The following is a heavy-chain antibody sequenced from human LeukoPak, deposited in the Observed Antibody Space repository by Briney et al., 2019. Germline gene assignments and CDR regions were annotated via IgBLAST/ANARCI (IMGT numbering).Heavy chain of an antibody. D-gene: IGHD2/OR15-2a*01. CDR3: ARGRASFD. J-gene: IGHJ4*02. CDR2: INNSGST. Sequence: PSETLSLTCAVYGGSFSGYYWNWIRQPPGKGLEWIGEINNSGSTNYNPSLKSRVTISRDTSKNQFSLKLSSVTAADTAVYYCARGRASFDWGQGTLVTVSS. V-gene: IGHV4-34*01. CDR1: GGSFSGYY.